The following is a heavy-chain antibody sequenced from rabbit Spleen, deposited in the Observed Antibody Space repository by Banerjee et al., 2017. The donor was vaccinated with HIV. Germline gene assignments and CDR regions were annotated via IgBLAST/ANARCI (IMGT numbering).Heavy chain of an antibody. D-gene: IGHD4-1*01. CDR3: ARGAATSGWAEDL. Sequence: QEQLEESGGDLVKPGASLTLTCTASGFSFSSDYYMCWVRQAPGKGLELIACIFTNSQATDYASWAKGRFTISKTSSTTVTLLMTGLTDADTATYFCARGAATSGWAEDLWGQGTLVTVS. CDR1: GFSFSSDYY. CDR2: IFTNSQAT. V-gene: IGHV1S45*01. J-gene: IGHJ3*01.